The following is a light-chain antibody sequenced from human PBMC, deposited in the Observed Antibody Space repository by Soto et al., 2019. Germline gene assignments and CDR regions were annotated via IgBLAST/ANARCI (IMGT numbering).Light chain of an antibody. Sequence: EIVLTQSPATLSLSPGERATLSCRASQSVSSYLAWYQQKPGQAPRLLIYDASNRATGIPARFSGSGSGTDFPLPISSLEPEVFAVFYGQQRRNGASLTFGGGTKVDNK. CDR2: DAS. CDR3: QQRRNGASLT. CDR1: QSVSSY. V-gene: IGKV3-11*01. J-gene: IGKJ4*01.